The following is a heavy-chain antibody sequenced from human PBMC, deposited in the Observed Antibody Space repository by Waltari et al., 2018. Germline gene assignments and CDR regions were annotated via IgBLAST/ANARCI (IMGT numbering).Heavy chain of an antibody. D-gene: IGHD3-22*01. Sequence: EVHLLESGGGLAQPGGSLRLSCAASGFNFISDAMSWVRQAPGKGLEWVSGISDSGVITKYADSVKGRFTVSRDNSMNTVFLQLNSLRAEDTAIYYCARHLYSIDYLELGYWGQGTLVTVSS. CDR3: ARHLYSIDYLELGY. J-gene: IGHJ4*02. CDR1: GFNFISDA. V-gene: IGHV3-23*01. CDR2: ISDSGVIT.